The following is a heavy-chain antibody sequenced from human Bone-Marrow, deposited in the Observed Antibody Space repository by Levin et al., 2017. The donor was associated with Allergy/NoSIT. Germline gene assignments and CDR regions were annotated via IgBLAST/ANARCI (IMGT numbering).Heavy chain of an antibody. CDR2: LYWHDDE. J-gene: IGHJ4*02. Sequence: SGPTLVKPTQTLTLTCTFSGFSLSTSGVGVGWIRQPPGKALEWLAPLYWHDDERYSPSLRTRLTITKDTSKNHVVLTMANMDPVDTATYCRARSSPPRLGDYWGQGTLVTVSS. CDR3: ARSSPPRLGDY. D-gene: IGHD3-22*01. V-gene: IGHV2-5*01. CDR1: GFSLSTSGVG.